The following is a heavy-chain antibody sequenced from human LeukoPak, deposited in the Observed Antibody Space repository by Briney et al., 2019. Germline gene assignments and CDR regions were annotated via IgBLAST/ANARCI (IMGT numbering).Heavy chain of an antibody. D-gene: IGHD3-22*01. Sequence: PGGSLRLSCAASGFTFSNYAMHWVRQAPGKGLEWVAVISYEGSNKYYADSVKGRFTISRDNSKNTLYLQMNSLRAEDTAVYYCAKGLLFTIIVVVNADAFDIWGQGTMVTVTS. CDR1: GFTFSNYA. J-gene: IGHJ3*02. CDR2: ISYEGSNK. V-gene: IGHV3-30*18. CDR3: AKGLLFTIIVVVNADAFDI.